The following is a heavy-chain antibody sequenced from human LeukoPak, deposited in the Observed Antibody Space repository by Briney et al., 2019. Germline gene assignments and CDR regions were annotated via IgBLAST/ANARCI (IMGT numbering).Heavy chain of an antibody. CDR1: GGSISSGSYY. Sequence: SETLSLTCTVSGGSISSGSYYWSWIRQPAGKGLEWIGRIYTSGSTNYNPSLKSRVTISVDTSKNQFSLKLSSVTAADTAVYYCARLAASYYDSSGYSGGYFDYWGQGTLVTVSS. CDR3: ARLAASYYDSSGYSGGYFDY. V-gene: IGHV4-61*02. J-gene: IGHJ4*02. D-gene: IGHD3-22*01. CDR2: IYTSGST.